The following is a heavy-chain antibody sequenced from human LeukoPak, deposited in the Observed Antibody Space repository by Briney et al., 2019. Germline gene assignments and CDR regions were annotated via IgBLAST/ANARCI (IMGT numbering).Heavy chain of an antibody. CDR3: ARVAAAGTNYYYYGMDV. CDR1: GGTFSSYA. V-gene: IGHV1-69*04. D-gene: IGHD6-13*01. Sequence: SVKVSCKASGGTFSSYAISWVRQAPGQGLEWMGRIIPILGIANYAQKFQGRVTITADKSTSTAYMELSSLRSEDTAVYYCARVAAAGTNYYYYGMDVWGQGTTVTVSS. J-gene: IGHJ6*02. CDR2: IIPILGIA.